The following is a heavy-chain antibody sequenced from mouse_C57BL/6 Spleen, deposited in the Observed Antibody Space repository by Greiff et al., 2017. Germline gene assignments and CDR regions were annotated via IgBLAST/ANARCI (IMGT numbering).Heavy chain of an antibody. CDR3: ARDEETRVMDD. J-gene: IGHJ4*01. V-gene: IGHV1-55*01. CDR2: IYPGSGST. Sequence: QVQLQQPGAELVKPGASVKMSCKASGYTFTSYWITWVKQRPGQGLEWIGDIYPGSGSTNYNEKFKSKATLTVDTSSSTAYMELSSLTSEDSAVYYCARDEETRVMDDWGQGTSVTVSS. CDR1: GYTFTSYW.